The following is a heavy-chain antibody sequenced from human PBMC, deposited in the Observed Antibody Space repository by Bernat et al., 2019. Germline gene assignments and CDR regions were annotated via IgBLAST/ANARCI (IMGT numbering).Heavy chain of an antibody. Sequence: EVQLVESGGGLVQPGGSLRLSCAASGFTFSSYAMSWVRQAPGKGLEWVSAISGSGGSTYYADSVKGRFTISRDNSKNTLYLQMNSLRAEDTAVYYWARAVPNSGGWSHDKYYFDYWGQGPLATVSS. D-gene: IGHD6-19*01. CDR1: GFTFSSYA. J-gene: IGHJ4*02. CDR2: ISGSGGST. V-gene: IGHV3-23*04. CDR3: ARAVPNSGGWSHDKYYFDY.